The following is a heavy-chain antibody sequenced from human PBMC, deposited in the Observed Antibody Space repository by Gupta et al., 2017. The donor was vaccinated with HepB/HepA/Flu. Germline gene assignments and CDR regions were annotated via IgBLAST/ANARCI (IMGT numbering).Heavy chain of an antibody. CDR3: ASGGVTVAGSTIDY. J-gene: IGHJ4*02. V-gene: IGHV1-2*02. CDR1: GYTFSDYN. CDR2: IYPNSGVT. D-gene: IGHD6-19*01. Sequence: QVQLVQSGAEVMQPGASVKVSCKASGYTFSDYNMHWVRLATGQGLGWMGWIYPNSGVTNYAQKFQGRVTMTRDTSISTAYMELSNLSSDDTAVYFCASGGVTVAGSTIDYWGQGTLVTVSS.